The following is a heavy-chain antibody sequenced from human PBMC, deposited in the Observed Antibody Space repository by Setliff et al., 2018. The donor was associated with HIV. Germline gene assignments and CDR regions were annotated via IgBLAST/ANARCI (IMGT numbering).Heavy chain of an antibody. J-gene: IGHJ3*02. CDR1: GGSISSGSYY. CDR3: ATADFPPPSYIWESYRSGAFDI. CDR2: IYTGGTT. Sequence: SETLSLTCTVPGGSISSGSYYWTWIRQPAGKGLEWIGHIYTGGTTNYNPSLRSRVSISADMSKNHFSLNLSSVTAADTAVYYCATADFPPPSYIWESYRSGAFDIWGQGTMVTVS. D-gene: IGHD3-16*02. V-gene: IGHV4-61*09.